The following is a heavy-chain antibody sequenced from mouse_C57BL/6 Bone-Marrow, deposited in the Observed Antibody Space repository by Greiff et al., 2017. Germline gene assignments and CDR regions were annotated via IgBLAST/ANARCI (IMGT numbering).Heavy chain of an antibody. CDR3: APLVTTVVAPSYWYFDV. CDR1: GYAFSSSW. V-gene: IGHV1-82*01. CDR2: IYPGDGDT. J-gene: IGHJ1*03. D-gene: IGHD1-1*01. Sequence: VQLQQSGPELVKPGASVKISCKASGYAFSSSWMNWVKQRPGKGLEWIGRIYPGDGDTNYNGKLKGKATLTADKSSSTAYMQLSSLTSADSAVYCCAPLVTTVVAPSYWYFDVWGTGTTVTVSS.